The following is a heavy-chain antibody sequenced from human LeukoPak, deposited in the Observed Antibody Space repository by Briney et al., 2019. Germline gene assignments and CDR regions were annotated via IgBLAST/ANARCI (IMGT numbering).Heavy chain of an antibody. CDR1: GVSISSYY. CDR3: AGDQYYYDSSGYYRFDY. CDR2: MYISGST. Sequence: NSSETLSLTCTVSGVSISSYYWSWIRQPAGKGLEWIGRMYISGSTNYNSSLKSRVTMSVDMSKNQFSLKLSSVTAADTAVYYCAGDQYYYDSSGYYRFDYWGQGTLVTVSS. D-gene: IGHD3-22*01. J-gene: IGHJ4*02. V-gene: IGHV4-4*07.